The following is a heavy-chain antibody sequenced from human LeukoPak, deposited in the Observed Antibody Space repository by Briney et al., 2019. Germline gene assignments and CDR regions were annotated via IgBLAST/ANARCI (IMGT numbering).Heavy chain of an antibody. V-gene: IGHV4-34*01. CDR3: ARLALTNTGDHGY. Sequence: SETLSLTCAVYGGSFSGFSWSWVRQPPGEGLEWIGEIHHAGTTNYNPSLKSRVTISTDASKNQFSLKMTSVTAADTAVYYCARLALTNTGDHGYWGQGTLVTVSS. J-gene: IGHJ4*02. D-gene: IGHD3-22*01. CDR2: IHHAGTT. CDR1: GGSFSGFS.